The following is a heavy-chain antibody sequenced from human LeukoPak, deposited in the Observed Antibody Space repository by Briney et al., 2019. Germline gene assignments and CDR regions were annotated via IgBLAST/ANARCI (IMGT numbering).Heavy chain of an antibody. CDR2: ITSTSSYT. CDR1: GFTFSNLA. CDR3: ARDFYGDYSGDY. V-gene: IGHV3-11*06. Sequence: PGGSLRLSCVASGFTFSNLAMGWVRQAPGKGLEWVSYITSTSSYTNYADSVKGRFTISRDNAKNSLYLQMNSLRAEDTAVYYCARDFYGDYSGDYWGQGTLVTVSS. D-gene: IGHD4-17*01. J-gene: IGHJ4*02.